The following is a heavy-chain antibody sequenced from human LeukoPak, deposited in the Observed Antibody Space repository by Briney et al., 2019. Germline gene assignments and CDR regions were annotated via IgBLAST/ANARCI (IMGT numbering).Heavy chain of an antibody. D-gene: IGHD3-22*01. V-gene: IGHV3-11*01. CDR3: ARHYYHSSGHGGY. CDR2: ITSSGSTI. Sequence: PGGSLRLSCAASGFTFSDYYMSWIRQAPGKGLEWLSYITSSGSTIYYADSVKGRFTISRDNAKNSLYLQMNSLRVEDTAVYYCARHYYHSSGHGGYWGQGTLVTVSS. CDR1: GFTFSDYY. J-gene: IGHJ4*02.